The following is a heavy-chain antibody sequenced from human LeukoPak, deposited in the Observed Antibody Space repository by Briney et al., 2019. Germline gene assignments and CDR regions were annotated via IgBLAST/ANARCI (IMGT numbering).Heavy chain of an antibody. Sequence: GGSLRLSCAASGFTFSSYGMHWVRQAPGKGLEWVAAISYDGRNKEYVDSVKGRFTISRDNSKNTLYLQMNSLRAEDTAVYYCARDRFMVRGVMVGTFDLWGQGTMVTVSS. V-gene: IGHV3-30*03. CDR3: ARDRFMVRGVMVGTFDL. D-gene: IGHD3-10*01. CDR2: ISYDGRNK. J-gene: IGHJ3*01. CDR1: GFTFSSYG.